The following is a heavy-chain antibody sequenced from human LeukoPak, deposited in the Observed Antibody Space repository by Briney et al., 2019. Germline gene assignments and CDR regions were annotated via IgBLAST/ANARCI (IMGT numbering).Heavy chain of an antibody. V-gene: IGHV1-2*04. CDR3: ARGVRLRGVIPYNWFDP. CDR1: GYTFTGYY. D-gene: IGHD3-10*01. CDR2: INPNSGGT. Sequence: ALVKVSCKASGYTFTGYYMHWVRQAPGQGLEWMGWINPNSGGTNYAQKFQGWVTMTRDTSISTAYMELSRLRSDDTAVYYCARGVRLRGVIPYNWFDPWGQGTLVTVSS. J-gene: IGHJ5*02.